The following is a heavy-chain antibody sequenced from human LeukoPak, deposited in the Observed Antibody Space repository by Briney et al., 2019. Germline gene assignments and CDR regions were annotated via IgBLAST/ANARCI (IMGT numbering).Heavy chain of an antibody. V-gene: IGHV1-18*01. Sequence: ASVKVSCKASGYTFTSYGISWVRQAPGQGLEWMGWISAYNGNTNYAQKLQGRVTMTTDTSTSTAYMELRSLRSDDTAVCYCARDPPRIVVVVAATNYYGMDVWGQGTTVTVSS. CDR1: GYTFTSYG. D-gene: IGHD2-15*01. CDR2: ISAYNGNT. CDR3: ARDPPRIVVVVAATNYYGMDV. J-gene: IGHJ6*02.